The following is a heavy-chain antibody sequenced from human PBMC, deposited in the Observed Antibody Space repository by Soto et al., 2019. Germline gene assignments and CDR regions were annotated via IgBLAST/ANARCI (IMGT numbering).Heavy chain of an antibody. CDR1: GFTFRTYA. CDR3: AKEKDYDFNWGSDRFTSHY. Sequence: GGSLRLSCTASGFTFRTYAMTWIRQAPGKGLEWVSAISGSAGTFYATSVKGRFTISRDNSRSTVYLQMHSLRAEDSAIYYCAKEKDYDFNWGSDRFTSHYWGRGTLVTVSS. CDR2: ISGSAGT. J-gene: IGHJ4*02. D-gene: IGHD3-16*02. V-gene: IGHV3-23*01.